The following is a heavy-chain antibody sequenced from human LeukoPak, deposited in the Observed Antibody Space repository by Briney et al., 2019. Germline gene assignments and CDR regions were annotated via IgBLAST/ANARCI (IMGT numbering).Heavy chain of an antibody. V-gene: IGHV3-30*18. CDR2: ISYDGSNK. Sequence: GKSLRLSCAASGFTFSSYGIHWVRQAPGKGLEWVAVISYDGSNKYYANSVKGRFTISRDNSKNTLYLQMNSLRAEDTAVYYCAKAPIAAAGIYYFDYWGQGTLVTVSS. CDR1: GFTFSSYG. J-gene: IGHJ4*02. D-gene: IGHD6-13*01. CDR3: AKAPIAAAGIYYFDY.